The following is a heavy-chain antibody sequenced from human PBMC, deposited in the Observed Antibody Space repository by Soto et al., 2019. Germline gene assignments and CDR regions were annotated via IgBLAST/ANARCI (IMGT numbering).Heavy chain of an antibody. CDR3: ARSLIGSCSGGSCYSAFDI. V-gene: IGHV3-48*02. Sequence: GGSLRLSCAASGFTFSSYSMNWVRQAPGKGLEWVSYISSSSTIYYADSVKGRFTISRDNAKNSLYLQMNSLRDEDTAAYYCARSLIGSCSGGSCYSAFDIWGQGTMVTVSS. CDR1: GFTFSSYS. CDR2: ISSSSTI. D-gene: IGHD2-15*01. J-gene: IGHJ3*02.